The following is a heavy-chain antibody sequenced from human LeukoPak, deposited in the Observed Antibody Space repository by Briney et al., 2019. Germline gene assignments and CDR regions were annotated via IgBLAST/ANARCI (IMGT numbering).Heavy chain of an antibody. D-gene: IGHD3-22*01. J-gene: IGHJ4*02. CDR3: AKDRGYYDREFQY. Sequence: GGSLRLSCTASGFTFNYSWMSWVRQAPGKGLEWVSTIDTGGRTTYYADSVKGRFTISRDNYKNMVDLQMNNLRPEDTAVHYCAKDRGYYDREFQYWGQGTLVTVSS. V-gene: IGHV3-23*01. CDR2: IDTGGRTT. CDR1: GFTFNYSW.